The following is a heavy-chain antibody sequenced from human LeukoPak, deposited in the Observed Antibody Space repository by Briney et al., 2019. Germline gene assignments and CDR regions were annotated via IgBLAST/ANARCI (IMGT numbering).Heavy chain of an antibody. CDR1: GGSFSGYY. CDR3: AASSTSSTGYFQH. V-gene: IGHV4-34*01. CDR2: INHSGST. Sequence: SGTLSLTCAVYGGSFSGYYWSWIRQPPGKGLEWIGEINHSGSTNYNPSLKSRVTISVDTSKNQFSLKLSSVTAADTAVYYCAASSTSSTGYFQHWGQGTLVTVSS. D-gene: IGHD2-2*01. J-gene: IGHJ1*01.